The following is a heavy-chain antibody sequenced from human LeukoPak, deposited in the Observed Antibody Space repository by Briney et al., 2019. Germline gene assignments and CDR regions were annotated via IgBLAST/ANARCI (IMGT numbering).Heavy chain of an antibody. D-gene: IGHD3-10*01. J-gene: IGHJ6*02. Sequence: GESLKISCAASEFTFSSYSMNWVRQAPGKGLEWVSVIYSGGSTYYADSVKGRFTISRDNSKNTLYLQMNSLRAEDTAVYYCARDSPGPYYSDVWGQGTTVTVSS. CDR2: IYSGGST. V-gene: IGHV3-53*01. CDR1: EFTFSSYS. CDR3: ARDSPGPYYSDV.